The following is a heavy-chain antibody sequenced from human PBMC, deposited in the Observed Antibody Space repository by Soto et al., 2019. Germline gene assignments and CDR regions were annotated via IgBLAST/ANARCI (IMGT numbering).Heavy chain of an antibody. CDR1: GYTFTSYA. CDR3: ARDTGDGGTSGDYYGMDV. D-gene: IGHD2-15*01. CDR2: INAGNGNT. Sequence: QVQLVQSGAEEKKPGASVKVSCKASGYTFTSYAMHWVRQAPGQRLEWMGWINAGNGNTKYSQKFQGRVTITRDTSASTAYMELSSLRSEDTAVYYCARDTGDGGTSGDYYGMDVWGQGTTVTVSS. V-gene: IGHV1-3*05. J-gene: IGHJ6*02.